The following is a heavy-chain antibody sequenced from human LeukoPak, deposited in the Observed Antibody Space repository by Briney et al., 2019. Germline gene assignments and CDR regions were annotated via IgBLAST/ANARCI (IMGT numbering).Heavy chain of an antibody. D-gene: IGHD4-17*01. CDR2: ISGSGGST. V-gene: IGHV3-23*01. J-gene: IGHJ4*02. CDR3: AKGGDLTTRPYYFDY. Sequence: GGSLRLSCAVSGFTFSNYAMSWVRQAPGKGLEWVSAISGSGGSTYYADSVKGRFTISRDNSKNTLYLQMNSLRAEDTAVYYCAKGGDLTTRPYYFDYWGQGTLVTVSS. CDR1: GFTFSNYA.